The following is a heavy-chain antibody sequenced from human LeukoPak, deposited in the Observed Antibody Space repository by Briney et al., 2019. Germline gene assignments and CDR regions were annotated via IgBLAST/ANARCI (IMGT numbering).Heavy chain of an antibody. Sequence: SETLSLTCTVSGGSISSYYWSWIRQPPGKGLEWIGYIYYSGSTNYNPSLKSRVTISVDTSKNQFSLKLSSLTAADTAVYYCARAVYGPNDYWGQGTLVTVSS. CDR3: ARAVYGPNDY. D-gene: IGHD3-10*01. CDR2: IYYSGST. V-gene: IGHV4-59*01. J-gene: IGHJ4*02. CDR1: GGSISSYY.